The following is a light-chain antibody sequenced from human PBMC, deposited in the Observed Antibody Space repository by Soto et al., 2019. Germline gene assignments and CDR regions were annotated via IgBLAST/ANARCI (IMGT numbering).Light chain of an antibody. CDR1: SSDVGGYNY. V-gene: IGLV2-14*01. CDR3: SSYKSSKTQG. CDR2: EVS. Sequence: QSVLTQPASVSGSPGQSITISCTGTSSDVGGYNYVSWYQQHPGKAPKLMIYEVSNRPSGVSNRFSGSKSGNTASLTISGPKAEDEADYYCSSYKSSKTQGFGGGTMLTVL. J-gene: IGLJ2*01.